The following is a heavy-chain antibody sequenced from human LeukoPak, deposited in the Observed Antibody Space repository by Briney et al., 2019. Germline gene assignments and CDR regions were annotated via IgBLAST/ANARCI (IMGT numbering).Heavy chain of an antibody. CDR2: LYSDGRT. CDR1: GFTVNSNY. CDR3: ARGGGYYPIDY. V-gene: IGHV3-53*01. Sequence: GGSPRLSCAASGFTVNSNYMNWVRQAPGKGLERVSVLYSDGRTYYADSVKGRFTISRDTSKNTLYLQVNSLRAEDTAVYYCARGGGYYPIDYWGQGTLVTVSS. D-gene: IGHD2-15*01. J-gene: IGHJ4*02.